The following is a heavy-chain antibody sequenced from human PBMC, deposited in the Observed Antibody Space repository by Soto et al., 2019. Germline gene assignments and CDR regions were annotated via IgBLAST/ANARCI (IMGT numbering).Heavy chain of an antibody. Sequence: ASVKVSCKASGYTFTSYGISWVRQAPGQGLEWMGWISAYNGNTNYAQKLQGRVTMTTDTCTSTAYMELRSLRSDDTAVYYCARGYYDSSGYYWGDAFDIWGQGTMVTVSS. CDR1: GYTFTSYG. J-gene: IGHJ3*02. D-gene: IGHD3-22*01. CDR2: ISAYNGNT. CDR3: ARGYYDSSGYYWGDAFDI. V-gene: IGHV1-18*04.